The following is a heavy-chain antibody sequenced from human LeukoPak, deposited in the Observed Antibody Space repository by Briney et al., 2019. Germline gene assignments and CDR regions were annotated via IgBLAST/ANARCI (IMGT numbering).Heavy chain of an antibody. V-gene: IGHV1-18*01. J-gene: IGHJ4*02. CDR1: GYTFTSYG. CDR2: ISAYNGNT. CDR3: ARDPPQDYYDSSGYYDY. Sequence: ASVKVSCKASGYTFTSYGISWVRQAPGQGLEWMGWISAYNGNTNYAQKLQGRVTMTTDTSTSTAYMELSSLRSEDTAVYYCARDPPQDYYDSSGYYDYWGQGTLVTVSS. D-gene: IGHD3-22*01.